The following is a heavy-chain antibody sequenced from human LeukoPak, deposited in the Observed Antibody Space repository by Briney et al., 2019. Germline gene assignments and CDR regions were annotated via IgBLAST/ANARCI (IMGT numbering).Heavy chain of an antibody. Sequence: PGGSLRLSCAASGFTFSSYAMSWVRQAPGKGLEWVSGISGSGGRTYYADSVKGRLTISRDNSKNTLFLQMNSLRVEDTAVYYCAKGGLYYDSNYWGQGTLVTVSS. D-gene: IGHD3-22*01. V-gene: IGHV3-23*01. J-gene: IGHJ4*02. CDR1: GFTFSSYA. CDR3: AKGGLYYDSNY. CDR2: ISGSGGRT.